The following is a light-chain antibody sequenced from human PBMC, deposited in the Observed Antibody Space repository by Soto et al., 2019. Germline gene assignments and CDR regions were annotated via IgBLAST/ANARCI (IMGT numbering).Light chain of an antibody. CDR1: QSVLYSSNNKNY. Sequence: DIVLTQSPDSLAVSLGERATINCKSSQSVLYSSNNKNYLAWYKQKPGQPPKLLIYWASTRESGVPDRFSGSGSGTDFTLTIRSLKAEDVAVYYCQQYYSSITFGQGTRLEIK. J-gene: IGKJ5*01. V-gene: IGKV4-1*01. CDR3: QQYYSSIT. CDR2: WAS.